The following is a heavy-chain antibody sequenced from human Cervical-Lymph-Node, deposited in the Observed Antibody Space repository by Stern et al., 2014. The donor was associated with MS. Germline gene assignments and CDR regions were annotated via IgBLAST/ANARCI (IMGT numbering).Heavy chain of an antibody. D-gene: IGHD5-24*01. V-gene: IGHV4-59*01. Sequence: QLVQSGPGQVRPSETLSLTCSVSDDSLGTNYWSWIRQPPGKGLEWIGYVHCTGATTYNPSLKSRVTMSLDTSEKQFSLNLKSVTAADTAVYYCARDSKSFDGFDVWGQGTMVTVS. CDR1: DDSLGTNY. J-gene: IGHJ3*01. CDR3: ARDSKSFDGFDV. CDR2: VHCTGAT.